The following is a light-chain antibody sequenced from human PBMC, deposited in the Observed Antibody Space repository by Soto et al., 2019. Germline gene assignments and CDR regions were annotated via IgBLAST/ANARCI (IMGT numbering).Light chain of an antibody. Sequence: DIPMTQSPSTLSASVGDRVTITCRASQSIDSWLAWYQQKPGRAPKLLLYEVSSLQSGVPPRFSGSGSGTEFTLTITSLQPGDFATYYCQQYNGYPWTFGQGTKVEIK. V-gene: IGKV1-5*01. CDR1: QSIDSW. CDR2: EVS. CDR3: QQYNGYPWT. J-gene: IGKJ1*01.